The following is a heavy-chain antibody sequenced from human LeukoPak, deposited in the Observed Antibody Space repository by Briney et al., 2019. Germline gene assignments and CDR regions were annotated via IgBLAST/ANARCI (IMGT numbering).Heavy chain of an antibody. CDR3: ARDLRGGDY. Sequence: SETLSLTCTVSGGSISSYYWSWIRQPPGKGLEWIGYIYYSGSTNYNPSLKSRVTISVDTSKNQFSLKLSSVTAADTAVYYCARDLRGGDYWGQGTLVTVSS. J-gene: IGHJ4*02. CDR1: GGSISSYY. V-gene: IGHV4-4*08. D-gene: IGHD3-16*01. CDR2: IYYSGST.